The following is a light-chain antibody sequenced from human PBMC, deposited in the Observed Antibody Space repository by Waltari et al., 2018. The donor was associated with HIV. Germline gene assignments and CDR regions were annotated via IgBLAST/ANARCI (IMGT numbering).Light chain of an antibody. Sequence: QLVLTQSPSASASLGASVKLTCTLSSGHSNYAIPWHQQQPEQGPRYLMKLNSDGSHYKGDGIPDRFSGSSSGAERYLTISSLQSEDEADYYCQTWGTGMVFGGGTKLTVL. CDR3: QTWGTGMV. V-gene: IGLV4-69*01. CDR1: SGHSNYA. J-gene: IGLJ3*02. CDR2: LNSDGSH.